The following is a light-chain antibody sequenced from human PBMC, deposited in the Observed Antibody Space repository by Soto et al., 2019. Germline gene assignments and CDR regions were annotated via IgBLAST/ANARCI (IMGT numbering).Light chain of an antibody. CDR2: GNS. CDR1: SSNIGAGYD. CDR3: QSYDSSLYV. Sequence: QAVVTQPPSVSGAPGQRVTISCTGSSSNIGAGYDVHWYQQLPGTAPKLLIYGNSNRPSGVPDRFSGSKSGTSASLAITGLQAEDEADYYCQSYDSSLYVFVTGTKVTVL. V-gene: IGLV1-40*01. J-gene: IGLJ1*01.